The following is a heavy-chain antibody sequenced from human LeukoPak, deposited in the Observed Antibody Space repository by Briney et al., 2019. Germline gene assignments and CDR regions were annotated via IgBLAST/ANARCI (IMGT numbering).Heavy chain of an antibody. V-gene: IGHV1-18*01. CDR1: GYTFTSCG. Sequence: ASVKVSCKASGYTFTSCGISWVRQAPGQGLEWMGWISPYNGNTNYAQKFQGRVTMTTDTSTAYMELRSLGSDDTAVYYCARQPPPNFDWFREGYYYYYMDVWGKGTTVTVSS. D-gene: IGHD3-9*01. CDR3: ARQPPPNFDWFREGYYYYYMDV. CDR2: ISPYNGNT. J-gene: IGHJ6*03.